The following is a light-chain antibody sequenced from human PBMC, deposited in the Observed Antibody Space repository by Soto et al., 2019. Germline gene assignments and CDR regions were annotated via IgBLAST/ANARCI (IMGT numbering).Light chain of an antibody. CDR2: EVT. CDR3: SSYTTSSTPWV. J-gene: IGLJ3*02. Sequence: QSALTQPASVSGSPGQSITISCTATISDVGGYSYVSWYQHYPGKAPKLIIYEVTNRPSGVSNRFSGSKSGNTASLTISGLQAEDEGDYYCSSYTTSSTPWVFGGGTKVTVL. V-gene: IGLV2-14*01. CDR1: ISDVGGYSY.